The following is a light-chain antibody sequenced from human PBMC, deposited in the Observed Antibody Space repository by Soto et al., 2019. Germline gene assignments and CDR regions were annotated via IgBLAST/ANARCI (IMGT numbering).Light chain of an antibody. CDR1: SSDVGGYNY. V-gene: IGLV2-11*01. Sequence: QSALTQPRSVCGSPGQSVTISCTGTSSDVGGYNYVSWYQQHPGKAPKLMIYDVSKRPSGVPDRFSGSKSGNTASLTISGLQAEDEADYYCCSYAGSYTHVFGPGTKLTVL. CDR3: CSYAGSYTHV. J-gene: IGLJ1*01. CDR2: DVS.